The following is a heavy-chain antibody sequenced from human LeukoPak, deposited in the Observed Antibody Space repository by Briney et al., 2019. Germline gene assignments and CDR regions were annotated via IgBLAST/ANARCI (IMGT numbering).Heavy chain of an antibody. CDR3: PRDLGQLPPLPYDWFDP. V-gene: IGHV1-46*03. CDR1: GYTFTSYY. J-gene: IGHJ5*02. D-gene: IGHD1-26*01. Sequence: ASVKVSCKASGYTFTSYYMHWVRQAPGQGLEWMGIINPSGGSTSYAQKFQGRVTMTRDTSTSTVYMALSSLRSEATAVYYCPRDLGQLPPLPYDWFDPWGQGTLVTVSS. CDR2: INPSGGST.